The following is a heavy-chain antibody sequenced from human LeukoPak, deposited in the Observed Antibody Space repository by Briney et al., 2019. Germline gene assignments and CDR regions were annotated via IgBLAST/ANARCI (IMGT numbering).Heavy chain of an antibody. J-gene: IGHJ4*02. D-gene: IGHD6-19*01. Sequence: PGGSLRLSXAASGFTFSSYWMHWVRQAPGKGLVWISRINSDGSSTSYADSVKGRFTISRDNAKNTLYLQMNSLRAEDTAVYYCARGSSGWSSFDYWGQGTLVTVSS. CDR3: ARGSSGWSSFDY. CDR1: GFTFSSYW. CDR2: INSDGSST. V-gene: IGHV3-74*01.